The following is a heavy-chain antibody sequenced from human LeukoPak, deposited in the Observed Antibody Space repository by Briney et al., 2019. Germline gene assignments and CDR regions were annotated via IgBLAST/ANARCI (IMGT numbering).Heavy chain of an antibody. J-gene: IGHJ4*02. CDR1: GGTFSSYA. CDR2: IIPIFGTA. CDR3: AGTTVTTWEPDY. V-gene: IGHV1-69*06. Sequence: SVKVSCKASGGTFSSYAISWVRQAPGQGLEWMGGIIPIFGTANYAQKFQGRVTITADKSTSTAYMELSSLRAEDTAVYYCAGTTVTTWEPDYWGQGTLVTVSS. D-gene: IGHD4-17*01.